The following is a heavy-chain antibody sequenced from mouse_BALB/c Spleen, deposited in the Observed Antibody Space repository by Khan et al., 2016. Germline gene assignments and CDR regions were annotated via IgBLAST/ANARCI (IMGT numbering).Heavy chain of an antibody. CDR3: GRRDVNYGGFAY. Sequence: EVQLVESGGGLVQPKGSLKLSCAASGFTFNTYAMNWVRQAPGKGLEWVARIRSKSNNYATSYADSVKDRFTISRDDSQSMLYLQMNNLKTEDTAMYYCGRRDVNYGGFAYWGQGTLVTVTT. J-gene: IGHJ3*01. CDR1: GFTFNTYA. CDR2: IRSKSNNYAT. V-gene: IGHV10-1*02. D-gene: IGHD2-1*01.